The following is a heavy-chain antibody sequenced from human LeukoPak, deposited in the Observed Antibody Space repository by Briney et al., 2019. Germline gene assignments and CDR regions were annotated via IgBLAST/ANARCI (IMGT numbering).Heavy chain of an antibody. CDR2: ISSSSSYI. V-gene: IGHV3-21*01. J-gene: IGHJ4*02. D-gene: IGHD6-19*01. CDR3: ARGRRGAVAGTGLDS. Sequence: GGSLRLSCAASGFTFSSYSMNWVRQAPGKGLEWVSSISSSSSYIYYADSVKGRFTISRDNAKNSLYLQMNSLRAEDTAVYYCARGRRGAVAGTGLDSWGQGTLVTVSS. CDR1: GFTFSSYS.